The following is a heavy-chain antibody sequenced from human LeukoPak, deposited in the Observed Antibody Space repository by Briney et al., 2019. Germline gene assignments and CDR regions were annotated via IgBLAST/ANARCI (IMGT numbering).Heavy chain of an antibody. CDR2: INHSGST. Sequence: SETLSLTCAVYGGSFSGYYWSWIRQPPGKGLEWIGEINHSGSTNYNPSLKSRVTISVDTSKNQFSLKLSSVTAADTAVYYCARLSSDSNFFDYWGQGTLVTVSS. J-gene: IGHJ4*02. V-gene: IGHV4-34*01. CDR3: ARLSSDSNFFDY. CDR1: GGSFSGYY. D-gene: IGHD3-22*01.